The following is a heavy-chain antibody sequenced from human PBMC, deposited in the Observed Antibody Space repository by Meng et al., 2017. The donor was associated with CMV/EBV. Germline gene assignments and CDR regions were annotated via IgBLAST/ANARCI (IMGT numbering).Heavy chain of an antibody. CDR3: ARAAMVRGGLY. CDR2: IYSGGST. Sequence: GGSLRLSCAASGFTVSSNYMSWVRQAPGKGLEWVSAIYSGGSTYYADSVKGRFTISRDNSKNTLYLQMNSLRAEDTAVYYCARAAMVRGGLYWGQGTLVTVSS. V-gene: IGHV3-66*02. CDR1: GFTVSSNY. D-gene: IGHD3-10*01. J-gene: IGHJ4*02.